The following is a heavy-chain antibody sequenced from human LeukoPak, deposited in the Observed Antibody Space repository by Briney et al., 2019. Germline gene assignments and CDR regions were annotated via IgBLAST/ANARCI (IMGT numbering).Heavy chain of an antibody. CDR1: GGSISSYY. CDR2: IYTSGST. CDR3: ARDIYGGNSYYFDY. Sequence: SETLSLTCTVSGGSISSYYWSWIGQPAGKRLEWIGRIYTSGSTNYNPSLKSRVTMSVDTSKNQFSLKLSSVTAADTAVYYCARDIYGGNSYYFDYWGQGTLVTVSS. D-gene: IGHD4-23*01. V-gene: IGHV4-4*07. J-gene: IGHJ4*02.